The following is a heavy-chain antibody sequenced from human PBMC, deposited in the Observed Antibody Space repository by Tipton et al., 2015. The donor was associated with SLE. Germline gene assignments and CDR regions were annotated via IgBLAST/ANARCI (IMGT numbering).Heavy chain of an antibody. CDR2: ISVFNGNT. J-gene: IGHJ4*02. V-gene: IGHV1-18*04. D-gene: IGHD3-10*01. CDR1: GYTFISYY. Sequence: QLVQSGAEVKKPGASVKFSCKASGYTFISYYIHWVRQAPGQGLEWMGWISVFNGNTNYALRFQDRVTMTTNYAQKFQDRVTMTTDTSPSTAYMELRGLRSDDTAVYYCARVVSISLIRGVIPDYLDFWGQGTLVTVSS. CDR3: ARVVSISLIRGVIPDYLDF.